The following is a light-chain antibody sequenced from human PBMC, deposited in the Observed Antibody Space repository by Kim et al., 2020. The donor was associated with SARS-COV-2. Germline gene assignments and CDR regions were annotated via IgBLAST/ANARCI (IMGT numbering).Light chain of an antibody. V-gene: IGLV4-69*01. CDR2: LNSDGSH. CDR1: SGHSSYA. J-gene: IGLJ3*02. CDR3: QTWGTGIWV. Sequence: ASVKLTCTLSSGHSSYAIAWHQQQPEKGPRYLMKLNSDGSHSKGDWIPDRFSGSSSGAERYLTISSLQSEDEADYYCQTWGTGIWVFGGGTQLTVL.